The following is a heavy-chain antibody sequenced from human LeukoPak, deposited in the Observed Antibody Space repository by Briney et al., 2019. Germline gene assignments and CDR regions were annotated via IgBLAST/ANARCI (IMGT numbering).Heavy chain of an antibody. D-gene: IGHD6-13*01. CDR3: ARSQIAAESSYWFDP. CDR1: GFTFSTYA. Sequence: PGGSLRLSCAASGFTFSTYAMSWVRQAPGKGLEWVSAISVSAGSTYYADSVKGRFTISRDNSKNTLYLQMNSLRAEDTAVYYCARSQIAAESSYWFDPWGQGTLVTVSS. CDR2: ISVSAGST. V-gene: IGHV3-23*01. J-gene: IGHJ5*02.